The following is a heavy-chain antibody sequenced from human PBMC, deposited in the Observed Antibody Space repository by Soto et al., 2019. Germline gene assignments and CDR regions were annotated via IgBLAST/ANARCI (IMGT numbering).Heavy chain of an antibody. CDR2: VYSSGST. J-gene: IGHJ4*02. Sequence: PSETLSLTCTVSGGSMSTSSWSWIRQPPGKGLEWIGYVYSSGSTHYNPSLQSRVTISADTSKNRVSLKVNSVTAADTAVYYCAREPPHSYGVSYFDYWGQGTPVTVSS. CDR3: AREPPHSYGVSYFDY. D-gene: IGHD5-18*01. V-gene: IGHV4-59*01. CDR1: GGSMSTSS.